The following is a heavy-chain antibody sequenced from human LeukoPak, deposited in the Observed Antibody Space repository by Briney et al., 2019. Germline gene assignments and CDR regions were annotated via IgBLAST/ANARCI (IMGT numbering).Heavy chain of an antibody. V-gene: IGHV3-49*04. CDR3: TRGPIHLWLYDGVDV. J-gene: IGHJ6*02. D-gene: IGHD5-18*01. CDR2: IRSKAYRGTT. Sequence: PWGSLRLSCTAFGFTFGDHAMSWVRQAPGKGLEWVGFIRSKAYRGTTEYAASVKGRFTISRDDSSSIAYLQMNSLNTEDTAVYYCTRGPIHLWLYDGVDVWGQGTTVIVSS. CDR1: GFTFGDHA.